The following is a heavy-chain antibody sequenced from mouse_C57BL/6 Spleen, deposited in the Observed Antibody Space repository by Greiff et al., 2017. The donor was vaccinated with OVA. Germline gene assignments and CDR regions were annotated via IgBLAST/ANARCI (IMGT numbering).Heavy chain of an antibody. CDR2: ISSGSSTI. CDR1: GFTFSDYG. Sequence: EVKVEESGGGLVKPGGSLKLSCAASGFTFSDYGMHWVRQAPEKGLEWVAYISSGSSTIYYADTVKGRFTISRDNAKNTLFLQMTSLRSEDTAMYYCAREGLGRYFDYWGQGTTLTVSS. V-gene: IGHV5-17*01. CDR3: AREGLGRYFDY. J-gene: IGHJ2*01. D-gene: IGHD3-3*01.